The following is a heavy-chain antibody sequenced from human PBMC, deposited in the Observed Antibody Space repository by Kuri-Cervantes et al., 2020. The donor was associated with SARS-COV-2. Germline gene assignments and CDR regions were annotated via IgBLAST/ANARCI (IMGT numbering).Heavy chain of an antibody. Sequence: SVKITFKACGGTLSSFAISWVRQAPGQGLEWMGGIIPVFGTASYPQRFQVGATMTTDESTTTAYMELSSLRSEDTAVYYCARWGVVTNSFDYWGQGTLVTVSS. V-gene: IGHV1-69*05. CDR1: GGTLSSFA. D-gene: IGHD2-21*02. J-gene: IGHJ4*02. CDR3: ARWGVVTNSFDY. CDR2: IIPVFGTA.